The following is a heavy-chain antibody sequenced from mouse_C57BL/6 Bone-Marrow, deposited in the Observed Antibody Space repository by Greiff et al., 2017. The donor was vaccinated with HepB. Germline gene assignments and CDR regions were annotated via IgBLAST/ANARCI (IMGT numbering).Heavy chain of an antibody. CDR3: ARLTTVVATPFAY. J-gene: IGHJ3*01. D-gene: IGHD1-1*01. Sequence: VQLQQSGPVLVKPGASVKMSCKASGYTFTDYYMNWVKQSHGKSLEWIGVINPYNGGTSSNQKFKGKATLTVDKSSSTAYVELNSLTSEDSAVYYCARLTTVVATPFAYWGQGTLVTVSA. V-gene: IGHV1-19*01. CDR1: GYTFTDYY. CDR2: INPYNGGT.